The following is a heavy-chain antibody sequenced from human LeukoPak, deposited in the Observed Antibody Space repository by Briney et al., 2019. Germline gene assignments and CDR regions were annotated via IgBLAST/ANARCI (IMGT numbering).Heavy chain of an antibody. CDR3: ARGQILFDP. J-gene: IGHJ5*02. CDR1: GGSLSGYY. CDR2: MNHSGSS. V-gene: IGHV4-34*01. Sequence: SETLSLTCAVYGGSLSGYYWSWIRQPPGKGLEWIGEMNHSGSSNYNPSLKTRVTISVDTSKNQFSLKLSSVTAADTAVYYCARGQILFDPWGQGTLVTVSS.